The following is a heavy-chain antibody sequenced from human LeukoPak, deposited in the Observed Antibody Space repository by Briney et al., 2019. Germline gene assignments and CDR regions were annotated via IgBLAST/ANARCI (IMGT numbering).Heavy chain of an antibody. D-gene: IGHD2-21*02. CDR2: ISGSGGST. J-gene: IGHJ4*02. Sequence: QPGRSLRLSCAASGFTFSSYAMSWVRQAPGKGLEWVSAISGSGGSTYYADSVKGRFTISKDNSKNTLYLQMNSLRAEDTAVYYCAKAKPRTAKLLSYFDYWGQGTLVTVSS. V-gene: IGHV3-23*01. CDR1: GFTFSSYA. CDR3: AKAKPRTAKLLSYFDY.